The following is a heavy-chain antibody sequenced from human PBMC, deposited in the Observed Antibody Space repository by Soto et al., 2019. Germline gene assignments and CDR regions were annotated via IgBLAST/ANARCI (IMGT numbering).Heavy chain of an antibody. CDR3: ASISTITGRPPFGY. J-gene: IGHJ4*02. CDR1: GFSLSNGRMG. V-gene: IGHV2-26*01. Sequence: QVTLKESGPVLVKPTETLTLTCTVSGFSLSNGRMGVSWIRQPPGKALEWLAHLFSNDEKSYNTSLKSRLTISKDTARSQVVLTMTNVDPVDTATYDCASISTITGRPPFGYWGQGTLVTVSS. D-gene: IGHD6-6*01. CDR2: LFSNDEK.